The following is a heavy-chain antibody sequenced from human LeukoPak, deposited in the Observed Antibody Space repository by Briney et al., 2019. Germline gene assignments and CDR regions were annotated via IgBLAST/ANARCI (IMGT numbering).Heavy chain of an antibody. Sequence: ASVKVSCKASGYTFSDYYIHWVRQAPGQGLECMGWIYANSGGTAYPPKFQGRVTMTRDTSISTAFMELSGLTSDDTAVYYCARDPPEGIIGIDYWGQGTLVTVSS. J-gene: IGHJ4*02. V-gene: IGHV1-2*02. CDR3: ARDPPEGIIGIDY. CDR1: GYTFSDYY. CDR2: IYANSGGT.